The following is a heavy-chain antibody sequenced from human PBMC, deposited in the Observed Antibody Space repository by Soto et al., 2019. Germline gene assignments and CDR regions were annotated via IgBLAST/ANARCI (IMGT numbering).Heavy chain of an antibody. CDR3: ARLETETRWLQLRCYYYYGMDV. V-gene: IGHV4-59*01. D-gene: IGHD5-12*01. CDR2: IYYSGST. Sequence: SETLSLTCTVSGGSISSYYWSWIRQPPGKGLEWIGYIYYSGSTDYNPSLKSRVTISVDTSKNQFSLKLSSVTAADTAVYYCARLETETRWLQLRCYYYYGMDVWGQGTTVTVSS. CDR1: GGSISSYY. J-gene: IGHJ6*02.